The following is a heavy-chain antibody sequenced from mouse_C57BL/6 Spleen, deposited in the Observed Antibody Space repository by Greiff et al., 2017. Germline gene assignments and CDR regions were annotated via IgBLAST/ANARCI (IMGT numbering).Heavy chain of an antibody. CDR1: GYTFTSYW. CDR3: ARWNYGSSRFDY. V-gene: IGHV1-53*01. CDR2: INPSNGGT. Sequence: VQLKQPGTELVKPGASVKLSCKASGYTFTSYWMHWVKQRPGQGLEWIGNINPSNGGTNYNEKFKSKATLTVNKSSSTAYMQLSSLTSEDSAVYYCARWNYGSSRFDYWGQGTTLTVSS. J-gene: IGHJ2*01. D-gene: IGHD1-1*01.